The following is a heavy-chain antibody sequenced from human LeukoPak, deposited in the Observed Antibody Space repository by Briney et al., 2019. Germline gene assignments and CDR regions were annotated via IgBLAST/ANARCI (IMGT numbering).Heavy chain of an antibody. V-gene: IGHV1-2*02. Sequence: ASVKAPCKASGYTFTGYYMHWVRQAPGQGLEWMGWINPNSGGTNYAQKFQGRVTMTRDTSISTAYMELSRLRSDDTAVYYCARRGMDGSGSYYTFDYWGQGTLVTVSS. J-gene: IGHJ4*02. D-gene: IGHD3-10*01. CDR1: GYTFTGYY. CDR2: INPNSGGT. CDR3: ARRGMDGSGSYYTFDY.